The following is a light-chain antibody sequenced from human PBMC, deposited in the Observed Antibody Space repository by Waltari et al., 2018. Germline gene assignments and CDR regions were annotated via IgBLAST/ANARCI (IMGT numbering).Light chain of an antibody. CDR3: HSRETFSTRL. CDR2: GPG. J-gene: IGLJ2*01. Sequence: SSDLTQDPSVSVALGQTVRITCQGDHLRRYYASWYQQRPGQAPVLVLYGPGNRPSGIPDRFSGSTSGNTASLTITGAQAEDEADYYCHSRETFSTRLFGGGTRLTV. V-gene: IGLV3-19*01. CDR1: HLRRYY.